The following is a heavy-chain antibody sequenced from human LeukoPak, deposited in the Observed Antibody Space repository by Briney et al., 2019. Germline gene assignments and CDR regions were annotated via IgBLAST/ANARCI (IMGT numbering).Heavy chain of an antibody. Sequence: PGGSLRLSCAASGFTFSNYAMGWVRQAPGKGLEWVSLISGSGGGTYFADSVNGRFTISRDNSKNTLYLQMDGLRAEDTSIYYCAPDLRGSAWSLDDWGQGTLVIVSS. CDR2: ISGSGGGT. CDR1: GFTFSNYA. V-gene: IGHV3-23*01. CDR3: APDLRGSAWSLDD. J-gene: IGHJ4*02. D-gene: IGHD6-13*01.